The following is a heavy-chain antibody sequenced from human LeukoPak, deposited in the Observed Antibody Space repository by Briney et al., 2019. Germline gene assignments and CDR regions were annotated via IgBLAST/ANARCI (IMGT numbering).Heavy chain of an antibody. V-gene: IGHV3-9*01. D-gene: IGHD3-22*01. CDR3: AKDISSSGRYYFDY. CDR2: ISWNSGSI. J-gene: IGHJ4*02. Sequence: GGSLRLSCAASGFIFDDYAMHWVRQAPGKGLEWVSGISWNSGSIGYADSVKGRFTISRDNAKNSPYLQMNSLRAEDTALYYCAKDISSSGRYYFDYWGQGTLVTVSS. CDR1: GFIFDDYA.